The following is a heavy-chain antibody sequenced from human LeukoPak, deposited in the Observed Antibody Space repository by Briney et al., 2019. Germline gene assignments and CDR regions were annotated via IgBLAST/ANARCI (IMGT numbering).Heavy chain of an antibody. V-gene: IGHV4-34*01. CDR3: ARARQWGGFDY. CDR1: GGSFSGYY. D-gene: IGHD6-19*01. Sequence: PSESLSLTCAVYGGSFSGYYWSWIRQPPGKGLEWIGEINHSGSTNYNPSLKSRVTISVDTSKKQFSLKLSSVTAADTAVYYCARARQWGGFDYWGQGKLVTVSS. J-gene: IGHJ4*02. CDR2: INHSGST.